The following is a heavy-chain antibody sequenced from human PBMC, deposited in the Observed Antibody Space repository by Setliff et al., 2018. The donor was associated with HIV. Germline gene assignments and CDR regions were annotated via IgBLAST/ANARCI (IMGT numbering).Heavy chain of an antibody. D-gene: IGHD3-22*01. CDR2: IYTSGST. CDR1: GGSISSGSYY. Sequence: SETLSLTCTVSGGSISSGSYYWSWIRQPAGKGLEWIGRIYTSGSTNYNPSLKSRVTISVDTSKYQVSLNLNSVTAADTAVYYCARHFYGYYGSNGLPIQYWGQGTLVTVSS. CDR3: ARHFYGYYGSNGLPIQY. J-gene: IGHJ4*02. V-gene: IGHV4-61*02.